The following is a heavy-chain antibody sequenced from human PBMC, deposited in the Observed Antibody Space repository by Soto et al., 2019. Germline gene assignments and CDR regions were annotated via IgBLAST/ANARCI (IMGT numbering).Heavy chain of an antibody. CDR1: GGSISSYY. Sequence: SETLSLTCTVSGGSISSYYWSWIRQPPGKGLEWIGYIYYSGSTNYNPSLKSRVTISVDTSKNQFSLKLSSVTAEDTAVYYCARPTYYYDSSGPPAYWGQGTLVTVS. D-gene: IGHD3-22*01. CDR3: ARPTYYYDSSGPPAY. CDR2: IYYSGST. J-gene: IGHJ4*02. V-gene: IGHV4-59*12.